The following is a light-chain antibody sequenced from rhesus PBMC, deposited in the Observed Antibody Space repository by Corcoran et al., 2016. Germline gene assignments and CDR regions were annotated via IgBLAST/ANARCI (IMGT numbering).Light chain of an antibody. Sequence: DIVMTQTPLSLPITPGEPASISCRSSQSLLHSNGNTYLHWYLQKPGQFPQLLIYGGSNRAFGVPNRFSGSGSGTDFTLKISKVEAEDVGGYYCVQAIAFPLTFGGGTKVEIK. CDR1: QSLLHSNGNTY. J-gene: IGKJ4*01. CDR3: VQAIAFPLT. V-gene: IGKV2-72*01. CDR2: GGS.